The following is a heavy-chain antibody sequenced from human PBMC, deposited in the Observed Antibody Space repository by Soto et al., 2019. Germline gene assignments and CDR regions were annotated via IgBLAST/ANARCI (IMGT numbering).Heavy chain of an antibody. J-gene: IGHJ6*02. CDR1: GFTFSSYG. CDR3: VLGDDYYSYYYYGMDV. Sequence: QVQLVESGGGVVQPGRSLRLSCAASGFTFSSYGMHWVRQAPGKGLEWVAVISYDGSNKYYADSVKGRFTISRDNSKNTLYLQMNSRGAEDTAVYYCVLGDDYYSYYYYGMDVWGQGTTVTVSS. V-gene: IGHV3-30*03. D-gene: IGHD3-22*01. CDR2: ISYDGSNK.